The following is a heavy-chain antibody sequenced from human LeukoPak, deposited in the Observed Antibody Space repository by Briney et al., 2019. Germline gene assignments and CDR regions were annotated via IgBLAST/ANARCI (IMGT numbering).Heavy chain of an antibody. CDR2: IYYSGST. CDR3: ARDRGWGDSSGYYGWYYFDY. CDR1: GGSISGGGYY. V-gene: IGHV4-31*03. D-gene: IGHD3-22*01. J-gene: IGHJ4*02. Sequence: PSETLSLTCTVSGGSISGGGYYWSWIRQHPGKGLEWIGYIYYSGSTYYNPSLKSRVTISVDTSKNQFSLKLSSVTAADTAVYYCARDRGWGDSSGYYGWYYFDYWGQGTLVTVSS.